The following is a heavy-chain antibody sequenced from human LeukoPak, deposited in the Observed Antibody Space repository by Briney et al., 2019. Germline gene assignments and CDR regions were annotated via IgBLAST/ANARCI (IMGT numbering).Heavy chain of an antibody. CDR3: ARGPYCSSTSCPYYYYYYYMDV. CDR1: GGSISSYY. J-gene: IGHJ6*03. V-gene: IGHV4-59*08. Sequence: SETLSLTCTVSGGSISSYYWSWIRQPPGKGLEWIGYISSSGSTNYNPSLKSRVIISTEMSKNRFSLKLTSVTAADTAVYYCARGPYCSSTSCPYYYYYYYMDVWGQGTTVTVSS. CDR2: ISSSGST. D-gene: IGHD2-2*01.